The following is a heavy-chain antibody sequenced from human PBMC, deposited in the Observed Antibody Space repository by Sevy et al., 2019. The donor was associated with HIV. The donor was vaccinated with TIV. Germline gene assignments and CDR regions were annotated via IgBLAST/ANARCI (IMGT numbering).Heavy chain of an antibody. J-gene: IGHJ4*02. CDR1: GGSISSSSYY. CDR2: IYYSGST. CDR3: ARHYYDSSGYYESQTYYFDY. V-gene: IGHV4-39*01. Sequence: SETLSLTCTVSGGSISSSSYYWCWIRQPPGKGLEWIGSIYYSGSTYYNPSLKSRVTISVDTSKNQFSLKLSSVTAADTAVYYCARHYYDSSGYYESQTYYFDYWGQRTLVTVSS. D-gene: IGHD3-22*01.